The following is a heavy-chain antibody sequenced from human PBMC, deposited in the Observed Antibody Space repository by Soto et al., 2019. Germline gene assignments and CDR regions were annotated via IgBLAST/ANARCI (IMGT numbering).Heavy chain of an antibody. Sequence: PGGSLRLSCAASEFTFSSYSMNWVRQAPGKGLEWVSSISSSSSYIYYADSVKGRFIISRDNAKNSLYLQMNSLRAEDTAIYYCASLDTARIQIAGYWGQGIQVTVSS. J-gene: IGHJ4*02. CDR1: EFTFSSYS. CDR3: ASLDTARIQIAGY. CDR2: ISSSSSYI. V-gene: IGHV3-21*01. D-gene: IGHD5-18*01.